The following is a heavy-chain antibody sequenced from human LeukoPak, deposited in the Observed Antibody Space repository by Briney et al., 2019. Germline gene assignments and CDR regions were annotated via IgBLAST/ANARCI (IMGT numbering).Heavy chain of an antibody. D-gene: IGHD3-9*01. CDR2: IIPILGIA. J-gene: IGHJ4*02. CDR1: GGTFSSYA. CDR3: ASVGSILTGYAAGYFDY. V-gene: IGHV1-69*04. Sequence: GASVKVSCKASGGTFSSYAISWVRQAPGQGLEWMGRIIPILGIANYAQKFQGRVTITADKSTSTAYMELSSLRSEDTAVYYCASVGSILTGYAAGYFDYWGQGTLVTVSS.